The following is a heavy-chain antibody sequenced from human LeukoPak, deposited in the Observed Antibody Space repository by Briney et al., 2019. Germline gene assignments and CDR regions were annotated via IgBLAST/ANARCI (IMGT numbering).Heavy chain of an antibody. V-gene: IGHV3-48*01. CDR3: ARDLWEVVVAVRFDY. CDR2: IDARSGIT. CDR1: GFTFTIFG. Sequence: GGSLRLSCAASGFTFTIFGLNWVRQAPGKGPEWVSYIDARSGITYYADSVQGRFTLSRDNARESVFLQMDSLRVDDTAVYYCARDLWEVVVAVRFDYWGQGTLVTVSS. J-gene: IGHJ4*02. D-gene: IGHD2-15*01.